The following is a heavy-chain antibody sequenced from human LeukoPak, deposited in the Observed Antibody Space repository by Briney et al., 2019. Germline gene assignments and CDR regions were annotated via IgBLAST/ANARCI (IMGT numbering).Heavy chain of an antibody. CDR2: IYYSGST. CDR1: GGSISSSSYY. V-gene: IGHV4-39*07. J-gene: IGHJ4*02. Sequence: PSDTLSLTCAVSGGSISSSSYYWGWIRQPPGKGLEWIGSIYYSGSTYYNPSLKSRVTISVDTSKNQFSLKLSSVTAADTAVYYCARFRSEMATIEEGSYFDYWGQGTLVTVSS. D-gene: IGHD5-24*01. CDR3: ARFRSEMATIEEGSYFDY.